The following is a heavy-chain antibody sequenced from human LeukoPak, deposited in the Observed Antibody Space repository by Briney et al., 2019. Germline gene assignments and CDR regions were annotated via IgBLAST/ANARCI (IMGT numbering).Heavy chain of an antibody. D-gene: IGHD2-8*02. CDR2: IYHSGRS. J-gene: IGHJ4*02. CDR1: GDSISNGVKY. Sequence: PSETLSLTCTVSGDSISNGVKYWSWIRQHPGRGLEWIGYIYHSGRSYYNPSLKSRITMSVDTSKNQFSLNLSSVTAADTAVYYCARDQVECTGGTCQSRVGFDFWGQGTLVTVSS. V-gene: IGHV4-31*03. CDR3: ARDQVECTGGTCQSRVGFDF.